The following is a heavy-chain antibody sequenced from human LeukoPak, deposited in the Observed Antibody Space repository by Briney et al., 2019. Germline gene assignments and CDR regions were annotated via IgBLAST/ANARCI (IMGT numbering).Heavy chain of an antibody. CDR1: GFTFDDYA. CDR3: AKGSYGSGPVLWFGGAFDY. J-gene: IGHJ4*02. V-gene: IGHV3-9*03. Sequence: GRSLRLSCAASGFTFDDYAMHWVRQAPGKGLEWVSGISWNSGSIGYADSVKGRFTISRGNAKNSLYLQMNSLRAEDMALYYCAKGSYGSGPVLWFGGAFDYWGQGTLVTVSS. D-gene: IGHD3-10*01. CDR2: ISWNSGSI.